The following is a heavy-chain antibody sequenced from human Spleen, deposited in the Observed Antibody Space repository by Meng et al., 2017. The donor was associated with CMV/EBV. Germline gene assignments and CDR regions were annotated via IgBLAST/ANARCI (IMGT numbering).Heavy chain of an antibody. Sequence: SETLSLTCTVSGGSISSADDHWNWIRQPPGKGLEWIGYIYHSGGTYYNSSLKSRVTISMDTSKNEVSLKLSSVTAADTAMYYCAKISKYFDSWTGYYRGDGLDIWGQGTMVTVSS. CDR2: IYHSGGT. CDR3: AKISKYFDSWTGYYRGDGLDI. CDR1: GGSISSADDH. V-gene: IGHV4-30-4*08. D-gene: IGHD3-3*01. J-gene: IGHJ3*02.